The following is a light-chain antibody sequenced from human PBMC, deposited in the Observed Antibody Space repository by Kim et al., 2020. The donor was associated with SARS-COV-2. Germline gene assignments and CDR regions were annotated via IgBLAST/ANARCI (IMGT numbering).Light chain of an antibody. CDR2: KAS. CDR3: QQYTRYST. J-gene: IGKJ1*01. Sequence: DIQMTQSPSTLSASVGDRVTITCRASQSISSWLAWYQQKPGKAPKLLIYKASNLQSGVPSRFSGSGSGTEFTLTISSLQPDDVATYYCQQYTRYSTFGQGTKVEIK. CDR1: QSISSW. V-gene: IGKV1-5*03.